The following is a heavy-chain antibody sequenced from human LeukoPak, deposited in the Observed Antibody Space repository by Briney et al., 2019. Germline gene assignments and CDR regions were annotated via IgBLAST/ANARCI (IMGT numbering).Heavy chain of an antibody. CDR3: ARQGIAGDY. Sequence: GESLNISCKASGYTFTEYYIGWVRQMPGKGLEWMGIIYPRDSDTRYSPSFQGHVTISADKSNNTAYLQWGSLKASDTAMYYCARQGIAGDYWGQGTLVTVSS. CDR2: IYPRDSDT. V-gene: IGHV5-51*01. CDR1: GYTFTEYY. D-gene: IGHD6-13*01. J-gene: IGHJ4*02.